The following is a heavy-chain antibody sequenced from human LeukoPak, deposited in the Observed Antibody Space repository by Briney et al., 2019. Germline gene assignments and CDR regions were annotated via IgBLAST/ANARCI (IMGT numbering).Heavy chain of an antibody. CDR1: GGSISSYY. CDR2: IDTSGKT. D-gene: IGHD6-13*01. CDR3: ARVSSSWYQDWYFDL. V-gene: IGHV4-4*07. Sequence: SSETLSLTCTVSGGSISSYYWRWIRQPAGKGLEWIGRIDTSGKTNYKPSLKSRVTMSVDTSKNQFSLKLSSVTAADTAVYYCARVSSSWYQDWYFDLWGRGTLVTVSS. J-gene: IGHJ2*01.